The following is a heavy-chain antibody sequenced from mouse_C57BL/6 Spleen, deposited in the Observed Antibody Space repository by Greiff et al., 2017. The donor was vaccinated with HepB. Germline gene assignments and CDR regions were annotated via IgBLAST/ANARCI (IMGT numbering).Heavy chain of an antibody. Sequence: EVQRVESGGGLVKPGGSLKLSCAASGFTFSDYGMHWVRQAPEKGLEWVAYISSGSSTIYYADTVKGRFTISRDNAKNTLFLQMTSLRSEDTAMYYCARSYYYGSSPNFDYWGQGTTLTVSS. CDR2: ISSGSSTI. J-gene: IGHJ2*01. CDR3: ARSYYYGSSPNFDY. D-gene: IGHD1-1*01. CDR1: GFTFSDYG. V-gene: IGHV5-17*01.